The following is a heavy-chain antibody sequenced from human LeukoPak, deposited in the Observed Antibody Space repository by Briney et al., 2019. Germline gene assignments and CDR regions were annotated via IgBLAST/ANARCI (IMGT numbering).Heavy chain of an antibody. D-gene: IGHD3-22*01. V-gene: IGHV4-31*03. CDR1: GGSIGSGGYY. CDR2: IYYSGNT. J-gene: IGHJ4*02. CDR3: ARRGSGSGYNGVSGFDY. Sequence: PSQTLSLTCTVSGGSIGSGGYYWSWIRQHPGKGLEWIGYIYYSGNTYYNPSLQSRVSIPVDTSKNQFSLKLSSVTAADTAVYYCARRGSGSGYNGVSGFDYWGQGALATVSS.